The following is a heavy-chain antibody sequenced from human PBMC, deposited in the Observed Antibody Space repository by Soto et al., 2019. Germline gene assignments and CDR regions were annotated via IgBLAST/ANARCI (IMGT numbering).Heavy chain of an antibody. Sequence: PGGSLRLSCAASGFTFSSYGMHWVRQAPGKGLEWVAVISYDGSNKYYADSVTGRFTISRDNSKNTLYLQMNSLRAEDTAVYYCGKVLAAYGLLLTSALDVWGQGTMVTVSS. V-gene: IGHV3-30*18. CDR3: GKVLAAYGLLLTSALDV. CDR1: GFTFSSYG. J-gene: IGHJ3*01. D-gene: IGHD3-10*01. CDR2: ISYDGSNK.